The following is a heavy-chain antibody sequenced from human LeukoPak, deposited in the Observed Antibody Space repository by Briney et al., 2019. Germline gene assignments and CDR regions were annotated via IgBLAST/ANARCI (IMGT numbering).Heavy chain of an antibody. CDR1: GFTFSSYA. Sequence: GGSLRLSCAASGFTFSSYAMSWVRQAPGKGLEWVSAISGSGGSTYYADSVKGRFTISRDNSKTTLYLQMNSLRAEDTAVYYYAKASGFLEWLFLDYWGQGTLVTVSS. D-gene: IGHD3-3*01. V-gene: IGHV3-23*01. CDR2: ISGSGGST. CDR3: AKASGFLEWLFLDY. J-gene: IGHJ4*02.